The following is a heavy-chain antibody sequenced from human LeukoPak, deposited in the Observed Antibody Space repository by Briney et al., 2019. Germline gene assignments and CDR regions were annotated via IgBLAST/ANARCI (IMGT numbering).Heavy chain of an antibody. Sequence: GGSPRLSCAASGFTFSSYWMHWVRQAPGKGLEWVSAISGSGGSTYYADSVKGRFTISRDNSKNTLYLQMNSLRAEDTAVYYCTKGAIWLPFDYWGQGTLVTVSS. D-gene: IGHD5-18*01. CDR2: ISGSGGST. CDR1: GFTFSSYW. J-gene: IGHJ4*02. V-gene: IGHV3-23*01. CDR3: TKGAIWLPFDY.